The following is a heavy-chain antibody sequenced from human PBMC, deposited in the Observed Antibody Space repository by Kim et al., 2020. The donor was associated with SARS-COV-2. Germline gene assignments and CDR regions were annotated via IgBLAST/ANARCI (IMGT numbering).Heavy chain of an antibody. CDR2: ITGSGGSK. Sequence: GGSLRLSCAASGFTFSSFAMTWVRQASGKGLEWVAAITGSGGSKFYADSVKGRFTISRDNSKNTLFLQMNSLRAEDTAVYYCAKDLLGYCGSPTCWSAFDYWGQGSLVIVSS. J-gene: IGHJ4*02. CDR1: GFTFSSFA. CDR3: AKDLLGYCGSPTCWSAFDY. V-gene: IGHV3-23*01. D-gene: IGHD2-2*01.